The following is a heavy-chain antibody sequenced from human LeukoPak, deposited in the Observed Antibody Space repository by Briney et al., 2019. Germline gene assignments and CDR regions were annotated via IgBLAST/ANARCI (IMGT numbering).Heavy chain of an antibody. CDR1: GGSFSGYY. Sequence: SETLSLTCAVYGGSFSGYYWSWIRQPPGKGLEWIGETNHSGSTNYNPSLKSRVTISVDTSKNQFSLKLSSVTAADTAVYYCAIADFWSGYEGAFDIWGQGTMVTVSS. V-gene: IGHV4-34*01. CDR3: AIADFWSGYEGAFDI. CDR2: TNHSGST. D-gene: IGHD3-3*01. J-gene: IGHJ3*02.